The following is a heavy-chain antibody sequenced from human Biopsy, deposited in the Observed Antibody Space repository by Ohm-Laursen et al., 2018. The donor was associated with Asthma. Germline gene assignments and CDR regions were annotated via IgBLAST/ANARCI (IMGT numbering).Heavy chain of an antibody. CDR2: IYYSGST. CDR1: GGSINIGDYY. CDR3: ARGSGLYPESPFDY. D-gene: IGHD2-15*01. V-gene: IGHV4-31*03. J-gene: IGHJ4*02. Sequence: SQTLSLTCTVSGGSINIGDYYWSWIRQHPVKGLEWIGYIYYSGSTYYNPSLKSRVSISLDTSKNQFSLSLTSVTAADTAVYFCARGSGLYPESPFDYWGQGTLVTVSS.